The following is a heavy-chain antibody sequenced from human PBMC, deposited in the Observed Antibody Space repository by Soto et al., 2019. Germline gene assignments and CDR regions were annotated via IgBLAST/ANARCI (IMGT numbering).Heavy chain of an antibody. CDR1: GYSFSSYW. CDR2: IYPGDSET. J-gene: IGHJ2*01. D-gene: IGHD6-19*01. V-gene: IGHV5-51*01. CDR3: AGPSGLLALATSRWFFDL. Sequence: EVQLVQSGPEVKKPGESLQISCKASGYSFSSYWIGWVRQMPGKGLELMGIIYPGDSETRYNPAFQGQVTISVDKSITTAYLQWSSLKASDTAMYYCAGPSGLLALATSRWFFDLWGRGTLVTVSS.